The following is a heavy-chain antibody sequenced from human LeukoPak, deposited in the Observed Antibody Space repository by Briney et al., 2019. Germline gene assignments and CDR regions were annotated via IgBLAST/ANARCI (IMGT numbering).Heavy chain of an antibody. V-gene: IGHV3-48*01. CDR1: GFKFVSFS. CDR3: ARARGGLLTTVTPRFDL. Sequence: GGSLRLSCVASGFKFVSFSMNWVRQTPGEGLEWISYISSTSTSTYYADSVRGRFTISGDNAGNSLFLQMNSLTVDDSALYCARARGGLLTTVTPRFDLWGQGTLVSVSS. CDR2: ISSTSTST. J-gene: IGHJ4*02. D-gene: IGHD4-11*01.